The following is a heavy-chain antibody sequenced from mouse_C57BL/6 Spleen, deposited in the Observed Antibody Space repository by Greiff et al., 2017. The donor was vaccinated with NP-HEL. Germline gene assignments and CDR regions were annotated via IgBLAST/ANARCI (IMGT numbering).Heavy chain of an antibody. D-gene: IGHD2-14*01. J-gene: IGHJ2*01. CDR2: INPSNGGT. CDR1: GYTFTSYW. Sequence: VQLLQPGTELVKPGASVKLSCKASGYTFTSYWMHWVQQRPGQGLEWIENINPSNGGTNYNEKFKSKATLTVDKSSSTPYMQLSSLTSEDSAIYYCARSKVPRYYFDYWGQGTTLTVSS. CDR3: ARSKVPRYYFDY. V-gene: IGHV1-53*01.